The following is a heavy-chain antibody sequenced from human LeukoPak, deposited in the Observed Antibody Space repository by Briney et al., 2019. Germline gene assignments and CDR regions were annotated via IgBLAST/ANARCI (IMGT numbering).Heavy chain of an antibody. CDR2: INHSGST. CDR3: ARGSTPAAYY. V-gene: IGHV4-34*01. CDR1: GGSFSGYY. D-gene: IGHD6-25*01. Sequence: SETLSLTCAVYGGSFSGYYLSWIRQPPGKGLEWIGEINHSGSTNYNPSLKSRVTISVDTSKNQFSLKLSSVTAADTAVYYCARGSTPAAYYWGQGTLVTVSS. J-gene: IGHJ4*02.